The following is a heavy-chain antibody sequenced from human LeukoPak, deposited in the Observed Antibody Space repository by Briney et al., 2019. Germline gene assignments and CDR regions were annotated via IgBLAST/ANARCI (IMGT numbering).Heavy chain of an antibody. Sequence: ATVKVSCKASGYTFTGYYIHWVRQAPGQGLEWMGWINPNSGGASYAQKFQGRVTLTRDTSISTAYMELTRLRSDDTAVYYCARRRYSAFDWIDYWGQGTLVTVSS. CDR2: INPNSGGA. V-gene: IGHV1-2*02. CDR1: GYTFTGYY. D-gene: IGHD5-12*01. J-gene: IGHJ4*02. CDR3: ARRRYSAFDWIDY.